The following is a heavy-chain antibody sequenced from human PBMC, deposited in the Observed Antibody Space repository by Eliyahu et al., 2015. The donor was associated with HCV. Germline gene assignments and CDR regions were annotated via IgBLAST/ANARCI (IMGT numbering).Heavy chain of an antibody. V-gene: IGHV3-11*05. CDR2: IDKSGSHT. CDR1: GFPFIDYY. CDR3: ARGHYGMDV. Sequence: QVQLVESGGGLVKPGGSLXLXCXASGFPFIDYYMSWIRQAPGKGLEWVSYIDKSGSHTNYADSVKGRFTISRDNAKKSLVLQMNSLRAEDTAVYYCARGHYGMDVWGQGATITVSS. J-gene: IGHJ6*02.